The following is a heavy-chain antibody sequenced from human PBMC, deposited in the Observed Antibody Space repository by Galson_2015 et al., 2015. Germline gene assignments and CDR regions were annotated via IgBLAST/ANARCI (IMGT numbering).Heavy chain of an antibody. CDR3: ARGGSRAARLRNYYYMDV. D-gene: IGHD3-16*01. V-gene: IGHV3-13*01. CDR1: GFTFSSYD. Sequence: SLRLSCAASGFTFSSYDMHWVRQATGKGLEWVSAIGTAGDTYYPGSVKGRFTISRENAKNSLYLQMNSLRAGDTAVYYCARGGSRAARLRNYYYMDVWGKGTTVTVSS. CDR2: IGTAGDT. J-gene: IGHJ6*03.